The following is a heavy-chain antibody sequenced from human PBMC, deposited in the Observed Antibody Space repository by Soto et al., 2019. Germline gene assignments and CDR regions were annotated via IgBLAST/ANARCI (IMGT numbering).Heavy chain of an antibody. CDR2: INPNSGGT. CDR3: ARDQSSYCTGGSCYDGGYYYYGMDV. D-gene: IGHD2-15*01. Sequence: ASVKVSCKASGYTFTGYYMHWVRQAPGQGLEWMGWINPNSGGTNYAQKFQGRGTMTRDTSISTAYMELSRLRSDDTAVYYCARDQSSYCTGGSCYDGGYYYYGMDVWGQGTTVTVSS. J-gene: IGHJ6*02. CDR1: GYTFTGYY. V-gene: IGHV1-2*02.